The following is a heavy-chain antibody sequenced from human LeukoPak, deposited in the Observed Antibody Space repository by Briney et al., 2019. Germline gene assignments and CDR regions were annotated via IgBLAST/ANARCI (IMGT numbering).Heavy chain of an antibody. CDR1: GYSFTSYW. D-gene: IGHD3-10*01. J-gene: IGHJ5*02. CDR3: ARRYYGSGSYYNWFDP. CDR2: IYPGDSDT. V-gene: IGHV5-51*01. Sequence: PGESLKISCKGSGYSFTSYWIGWVRQMPGKGLEWMGIIYPGDSDTRYSPSFQGQVTISADKSISTAYLQWSSLKASDTAMYYCARRYYGSGSYYNWFDPWGQGTLVTVSS.